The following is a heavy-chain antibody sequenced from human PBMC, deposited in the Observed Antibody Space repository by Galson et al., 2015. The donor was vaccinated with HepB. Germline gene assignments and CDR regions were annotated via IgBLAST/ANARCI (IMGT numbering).Heavy chain of an antibody. J-gene: IGHJ6*03. CDR1: GDSVSSNSAA. CDR3: ARDLQGSGSNYYYYYMDV. D-gene: IGHD3-10*01. CDR2: TYYRSKWYN. Sequence: CAISGDSVSSNSAAWNWIRQSPSRGLEWLGRTYYRSKWYNDYAVSVKSRITINPDTSKNQFSLQLNSVTPEDTAVYYCARDLQGSGSNYYYYYMDVWGKGTTVTVSS. V-gene: IGHV6-1*01.